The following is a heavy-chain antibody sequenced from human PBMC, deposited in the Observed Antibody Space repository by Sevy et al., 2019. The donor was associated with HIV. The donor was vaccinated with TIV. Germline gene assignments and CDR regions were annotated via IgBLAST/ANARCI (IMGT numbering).Heavy chain of an antibody. J-gene: IGHJ6*02. CDR2: INPQSGAT. Sequence: ATVKVSCKASGYTFSDSGYYVHWVRQAPGQGLEWMGWINPQSGATNYAQKFQGRVTMTRDTSVSTANMELNRLTSDXXAVYYRARESYDFWTVSVDYDYGMDVWGQGTAVTVSS. V-gene: IGHV1-2*02. D-gene: IGHD3-3*01. CDR1: GYTFSDSGYY. CDR3: ARESYDFWTVSVDYDYGMDV.